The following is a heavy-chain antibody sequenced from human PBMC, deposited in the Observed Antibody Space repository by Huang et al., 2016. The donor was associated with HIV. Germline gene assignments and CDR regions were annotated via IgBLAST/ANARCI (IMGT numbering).Heavy chain of an antibody. CDR1: GFTFSSYW. J-gene: IGHJ4*02. CDR3: VRDPRIQSWLNYFDY. V-gene: IGHV3-74*01. D-gene: IGHD3-22*01. CDR2: INSDGSSS. Sequence: EVQLVESGGGLVQPGGSLRLSCAASGFTFSSYWVPWVRQAPGKGLVWVSRINSDGSSSGYADSVKGRFTISRDKAKNTLYLQMNSLRAEDTAVYYCVRDPRIQSWLNYFDYWGQGTLVSVSS.